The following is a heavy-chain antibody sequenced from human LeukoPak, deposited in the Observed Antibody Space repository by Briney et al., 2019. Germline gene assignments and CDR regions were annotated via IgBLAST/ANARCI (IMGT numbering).Heavy chain of an antibody. CDR3: ARDRWGDDYYYGMDV. V-gene: IGHV1-8*01. CDR2: MNPNSGNT. CDR1: GYTFTSYD. D-gene: IGHD2-21*02. J-gene: IGHJ6*02. Sequence: GASVKVSCKASGYTFTSYDINWVRQATGQGLEWMGWMNPNSGNTGYAQKFQGRVTMTRNTSISTAYMELSSLRPEDTAVYYCARDRWGDDYYYGMDVWGQGTTVTVSS.